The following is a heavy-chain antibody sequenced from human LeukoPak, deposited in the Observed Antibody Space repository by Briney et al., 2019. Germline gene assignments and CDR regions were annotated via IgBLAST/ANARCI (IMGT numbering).Heavy chain of an antibody. Sequence: ASVKVSCKASGYTFTSYDINWVRQATGQGLEWMGWMNPNSGNTGYAQKFQGRVTMTRDTSTSTVYMELSSLRSEDTAVYYCARDMVVAATFIFQHWGQGTLVTVSS. CDR1: GYTFTSYD. CDR3: ARDMVVAATFIFQH. V-gene: IGHV1-8*02. CDR2: MNPNSGNT. D-gene: IGHD2-15*01. J-gene: IGHJ1*01.